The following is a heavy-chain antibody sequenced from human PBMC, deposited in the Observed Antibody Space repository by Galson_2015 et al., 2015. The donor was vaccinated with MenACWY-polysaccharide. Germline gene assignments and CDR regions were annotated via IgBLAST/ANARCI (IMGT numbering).Heavy chain of an antibody. J-gene: IGHJ5*02. CDR1: GFSFSTYW. CDR3: TKAGAKYCRGSNCNFNWFDP. Sequence: SLRLSCAASGFSFSTYWIHWVRHAPGKGLVWVSRINADGSATGYADSVRGRFTISRDNAKHTLYLEMSSLRAEDTALYYCTKAGAKYCRGSNCNFNWFDPWGQGTLVTVSS. V-gene: IGHV3-74*01. CDR2: INADGSAT. D-gene: IGHD1-7*01.